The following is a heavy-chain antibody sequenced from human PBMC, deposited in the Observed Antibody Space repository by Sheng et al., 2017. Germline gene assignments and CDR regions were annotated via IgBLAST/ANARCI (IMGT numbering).Heavy chain of an antibody. V-gene: IGHV4-39*07. CDR1: GGSISSSSYY. J-gene: IGHJ1*01. D-gene: IGHD1-26*01. CDR2: IYYSGST. Sequence: QLQLQESGPGLVKPSETLSLTCTVSGGSISSSSYYWGWIRQPPGKGLEWIGSIYYSGSTYYNPSLKSRVTISVDTSKNQFSLKLSSVTAADTAVYYCAREAGDRQYFQHWGQGTLVTVS. CDR3: AREAGDRQYFQH.